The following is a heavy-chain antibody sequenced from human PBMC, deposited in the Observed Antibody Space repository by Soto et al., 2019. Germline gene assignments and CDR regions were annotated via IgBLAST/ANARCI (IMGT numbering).Heavy chain of an antibody. CDR3: VFLEGPTSYDCRTDWFDP. Sequence: ASVKVSCKASGGTFSSYTISWVRQAPGQGLEWMGRIIPILGIANYAQKFQGRVTITADKSTSTAYMELSSLRSEDTAVYYCVFLEGPTSYDCRTDWFDPLGQGTLFTVSS. J-gene: IGHJ5*02. CDR1: GGTFSSYT. D-gene: IGHD3-3*01. V-gene: IGHV1-69*02. CDR2: IIPILGIA.